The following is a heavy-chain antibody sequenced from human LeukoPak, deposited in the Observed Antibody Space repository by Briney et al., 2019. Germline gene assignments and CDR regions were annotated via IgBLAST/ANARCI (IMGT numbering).Heavy chain of an antibody. CDR3: ARVGGSYSGVYY. CDR2: INHSGST. V-gene: IGHV4-34*01. CDR1: GGSFSGYY. J-gene: IGHJ4*02. Sequence: SETLSLTCAVYGGSFSGYYWSWIRQPPGKGLEWIGEINHSGSTNYNPSLKSRVTISVDTSKSQFSLKLSSVTAADTAVYYCARVGGSYSGVYYWGQGTLVTVSS. D-gene: IGHD1-26*01.